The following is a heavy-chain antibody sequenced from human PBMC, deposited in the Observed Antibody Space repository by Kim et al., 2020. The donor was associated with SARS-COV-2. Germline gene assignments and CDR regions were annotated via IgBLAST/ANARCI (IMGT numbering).Heavy chain of an antibody. CDR3: AREGTLTIFGVAPPGYYYYMDV. CDR1: GFTFSSYS. CDR2: ISSSSGTI. D-gene: IGHD3-3*01. J-gene: IGHJ6*03. Sequence: GGSLRLSCAASGFTFSSYSMNWVRQAPGKGLEWVSYISSSSGTIYYADSVKGRFTISRDNAKNSLYLQMNSLRDEDMAVYYCAREGTLTIFGVAPPGYYYYMDVWGKGTTVTVSS. V-gene: IGHV3-48*02.